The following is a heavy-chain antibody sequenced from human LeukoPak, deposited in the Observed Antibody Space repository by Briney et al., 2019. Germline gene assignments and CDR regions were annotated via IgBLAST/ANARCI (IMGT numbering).Heavy chain of an antibody. Sequence: ASVKVSCKASINTFTGHYIHWVRRAPVQGLEWMGWINPYSGDTNYAQKFQGRVSMNRDMSISTVYMDLSRLRPDDSAMYYCARVGWELPFDYWGQGNLVTVSS. J-gene: IGHJ4*02. D-gene: IGHD1-26*01. CDR1: INTFTGHY. V-gene: IGHV1-2*02. CDR3: ARVGWELPFDY. CDR2: INPYSGDT.